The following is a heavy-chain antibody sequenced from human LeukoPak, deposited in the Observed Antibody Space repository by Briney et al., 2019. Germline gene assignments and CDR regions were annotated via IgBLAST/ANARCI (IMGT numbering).Heavy chain of an antibody. J-gene: IGHJ4*02. CDR2: INHSGST. Sequence: PSETLSLTCAVYGGSFSGYYWSWIRQPPGKGLEWIGEINHSGSTNYNPSLKSRVTISVDTSKNQLSLKLSSVTAADTAVYYCARGIAAAGSRGDYWGQGTLVTVSS. CDR3: ARGIAAAGSRGDY. CDR1: GGSFSGYY. V-gene: IGHV4-34*01. D-gene: IGHD6-13*01.